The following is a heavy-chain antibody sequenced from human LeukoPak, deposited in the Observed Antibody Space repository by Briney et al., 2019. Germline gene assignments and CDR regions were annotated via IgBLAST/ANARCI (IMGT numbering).Heavy chain of an antibody. D-gene: IGHD2-21*01. Sequence: GGSLRLSCAVSGSTLSNYGMSWVLQAPGKGLEWVAGISGSGGSTNYADSVKGRFTISRDSPKNTLFLQMNSLRAEDTAVYFCAKRGVVIRVILVGFHREAYYFDSWGQGALVIVSS. CDR1: GSTLSNYG. J-gene: IGHJ4*02. CDR2: ISGSGGST. CDR3: AKRGVVIRVILVGFHREAYYFDS. V-gene: IGHV3-23*01.